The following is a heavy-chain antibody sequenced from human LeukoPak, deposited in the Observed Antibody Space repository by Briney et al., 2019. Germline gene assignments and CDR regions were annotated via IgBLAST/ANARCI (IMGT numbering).Heavy chain of an antibody. D-gene: IGHD2-2*01. Sequence: GGSLRLSCAASGFTVSSNYMSWVRQAPGKGLEWVSVIYSGGSTYYADSVKGRFTISRDNSKDTLYLQMNSLRAKDTAVYYCANWVVVPAAYFDYWGQGTLVTVSS. CDR1: GFTVSSNY. CDR2: IYSGGST. J-gene: IGHJ4*02. V-gene: IGHV3-53*01. CDR3: ANWVVVPAAYFDY.